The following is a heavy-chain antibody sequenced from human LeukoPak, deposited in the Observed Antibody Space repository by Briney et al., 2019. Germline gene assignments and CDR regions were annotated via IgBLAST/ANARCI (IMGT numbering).Heavy chain of an antibody. D-gene: IGHD3-16*01. CDR2: ISNIGTSI. V-gene: IGHV3-21*04. CDR3: AKAGIYDYVWGSYLVD. CDR1: GFTFSRYS. Sequence: GGSLRLSCAVSGFTFSRYSMNWVRQAPGKGLEWVSSISNIGTSIYYADSVKGQFTISRDNSKNTLYLQMNSLRAEDTAVYYCAKAGIYDYVWGSYLVDWGQGTLVTVSS. J-gene: IGHJ4*02.